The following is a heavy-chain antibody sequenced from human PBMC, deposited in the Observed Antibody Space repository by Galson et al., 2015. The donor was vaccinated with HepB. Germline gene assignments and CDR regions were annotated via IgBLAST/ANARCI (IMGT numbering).Heavy chain of an antibody. CDR3: TRERTGGSRDEAFDY. Sequence: SLRLSCAASGFTFSSHDMHWVRQVMGKGLEWVSAISTGGNTFYADSVKGRFTISRDNGKNSLYLQMNSLSAGDTAMYYCTRERTGGSRDEAFDYWGQGTPVTVSS. J-gene: IGHJ4*02. CDR2: ISTGGNT. V-gene: IGHV3-13*04. D-gene: IGHD2-8*02. CDR1: GFTFSSHD.